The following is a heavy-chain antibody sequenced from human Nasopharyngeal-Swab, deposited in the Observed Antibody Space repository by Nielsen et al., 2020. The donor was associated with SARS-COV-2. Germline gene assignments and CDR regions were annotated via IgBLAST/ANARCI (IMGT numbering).Heavy chain of an antibody. D-gene: IGHD3-10*01. CDR3: ARGAFGGDLHYYYGMDV. Sequence: GGSLRLSCAASGFTFSTYDMHWVRQGPGKGLEWVSGIGIAGDTSYAGSVKGRFTISRENAKNSMYLQMNSLTAGDTAVYYCARGAFGGDLHYYYGMDVRGQGTTVTVSS. CDR1: GFTFSTYD. CDR2: IGIAGDT. J-gene: IGHJ6*02. V-gene: IGHV3-13*01.